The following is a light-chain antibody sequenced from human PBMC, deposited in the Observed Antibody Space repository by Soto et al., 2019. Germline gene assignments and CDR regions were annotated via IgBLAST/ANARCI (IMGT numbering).Light chain of an antibody. CDR2: KAS. CDR3: QQYNTYWT. J-gene: IGKJ1*01. CDR1: QSISTW. Sequence: DIQMTQSPSTLSASVGDRVTITCRASQSISTWLAWYQQKAGKAPKLLIYKASILESGVPSRFSGSGSGTEFTLTISSRQPDDFATYYCQQYNTYWTFGQGTKVEIK. V-gene: IGKV1-5*03.